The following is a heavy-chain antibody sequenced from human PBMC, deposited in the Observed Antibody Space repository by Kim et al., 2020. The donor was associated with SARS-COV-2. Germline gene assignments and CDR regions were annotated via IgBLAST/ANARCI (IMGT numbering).Heavy chain of an antibody. CDR2: ISSSSSYI. CDR1: GFTFSSYS. D-gene: IGHD3-3*01. Sequence: GGSLRLSCAASGFTFSSYSMNWVRQAPGKGLEWVSSISSSSSYIYYADSVKGRFTISRDNAKNSLYLQMNSLRAEDTAVYYCARFLTYYDFWSGPTQYGMDVWGQGTTVTVSS. CDR3: ARFLTYYDFWSGPTQYGMDV. V-gene: IGHV3-21*01. J-gene: IGHJ6*02.